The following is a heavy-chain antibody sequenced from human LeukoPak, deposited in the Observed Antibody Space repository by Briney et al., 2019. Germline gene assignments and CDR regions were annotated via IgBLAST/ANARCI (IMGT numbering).Heavy chain of an antibody. CDR1: GFTFSSHG. V-gene: IGHV3-23*01. CDR3: AKDDDWGRYKH. Sequence: GGSLRLSCAASGFTFSSHGMNWVRQAPGKGLELVSGISPSGGITYYTDSVKGRFTISRDNSKNTQSLQMNSLRAEDTAVYYCAKDDDWGRYKHWGQGTLVTVSS. CDR2: ISPSGGIT. D-gene: IGHD3-16*01. J-gene: IGHJ1*01.